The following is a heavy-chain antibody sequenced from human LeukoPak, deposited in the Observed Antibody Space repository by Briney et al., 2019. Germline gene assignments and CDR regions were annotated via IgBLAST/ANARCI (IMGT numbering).Heavy chain of an antibody. D-gene: IGHD2-15*01. CDR2: INPNSGGT. Sequence: ASVKVPCKPSGYTFTDNYMHWVRQAPGQGLEWMGWINPNSGGTNYAQKFQGRVTMTRDTSISTAYMELSRLRSDDTAVYYCAREGPTSRYCSGGSCYHDAFDIWGQGTMVTVSS. CDR1: GYTFTDNY. J-gene: IGHJ3*02. V-gene: IGHV1-2*02. CDR3: AREGPTSRYCSGGSCYHDAFDI.